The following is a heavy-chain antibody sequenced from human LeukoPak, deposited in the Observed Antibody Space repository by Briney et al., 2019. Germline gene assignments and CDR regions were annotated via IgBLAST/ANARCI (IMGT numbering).Heavy chain of an antibody. CDR2: IYYSGST. CDR3: ATSQWPSGWFDP. V-gene: IGHV4-59*08. D-gene: IGHD2-8*01. CDR1: GGSISSYY. J-gene: IGHJ5*02. Sequence: SETLSLTCTVSGGSISSYYWIWIRQPPGKGLEWIGYIYYSGSTNYNPSLKSRVTISVDTSKNQFSLKLSSVTAADTAVYYCATSQWPSGWFDPWGQGTLVTVSS.